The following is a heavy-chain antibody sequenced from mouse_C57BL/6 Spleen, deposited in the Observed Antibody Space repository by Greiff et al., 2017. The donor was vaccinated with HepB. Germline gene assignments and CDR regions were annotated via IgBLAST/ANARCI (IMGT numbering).Heavy chain of an antibody. CDR1: GYTFTSYW. Sequence: QVQLQQPGAELARPGSSVKLPCKASGYTFTSYWMHWVKQRPIQGLEWIGNIDPSDSETHYNQEFKDKATLTVDKSSSTAYMQLSSLTSEDSAVYYCARNLITTVVAPYAMDYWGQGTSVTVSS. D-gene: IGHD1-1*01. V-gene: IGHV1-52*01. J-gene: IGHJ4*01. CDR2: IDPSDSET. CDR3: ARNLITTVVAPYAMDY.